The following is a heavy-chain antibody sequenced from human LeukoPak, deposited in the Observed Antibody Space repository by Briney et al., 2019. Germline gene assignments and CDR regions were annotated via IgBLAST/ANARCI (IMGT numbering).Heavy chain of an antibody. D-gene: IGHD5-12*01. Sequence: GESLKISCKGSGYSFNSYWIGWVRQMPGKGLEWMGIIYPGDSDTRYSPSFQGQVTISADKSISTAYLQWSSLKASDTAMYYCARRGGGYDPQRFHYDYWGQGTLVTVSS. CDR2: IYPGDSDT. CDR1: GYSFNSYW. CDR3: ARRGGGYDPQRFHYDY. J-gene: IGHJ4*02. V-gene: IGHV5-51*01.